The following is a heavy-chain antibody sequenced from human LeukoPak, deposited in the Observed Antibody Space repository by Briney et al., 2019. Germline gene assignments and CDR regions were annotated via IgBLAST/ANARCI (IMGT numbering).Heavy chain of an antibody. D-gene: IGHD5-24*01. Sequence: PGGSLRLSCAASGFTFSSYWMSWVRQAPGKGLEWVANIKQDGSEKYYVDSVRGRFTISRDNAKNSLYLQMNSLRAEDTAVYYCARDGDGYNYPYWGQGTLVTVSS. J-gene: IGHJ4*02. CDR1: GFTFSSYW. CDR3: ARDGDGYNYPY. CDR2: IKQDGSEK. V-gene: IGHV3-7*01.